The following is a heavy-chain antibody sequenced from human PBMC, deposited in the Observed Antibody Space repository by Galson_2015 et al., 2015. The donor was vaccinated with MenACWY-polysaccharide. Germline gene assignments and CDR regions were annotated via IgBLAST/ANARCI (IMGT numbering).Heavy chain of an antibody. Sequence: LRLSCAASGFSVSNNYMSWVRQAPGKGLEWVSVIYSGGSTYYADSVKGRFTISRDNSKNTLYLQMNNLRAEDTAVYYCARGVAAAAYAMDVWGQGTTVTVSS. CDR1: GFSVSNNY. CDR3: ARGVAAAAYAMDV. CDR2: IYSGGST. D-gene: IGHD6-13*01. V-gene: IGHV3-53*01. J-gene: IGHJ6*02.